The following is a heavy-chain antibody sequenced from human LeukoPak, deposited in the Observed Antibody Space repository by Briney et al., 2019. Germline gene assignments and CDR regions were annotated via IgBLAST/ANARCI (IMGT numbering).Heavy chain of an antibody. CDR2: ISYDGSNK. V-gene: IGHV3-30*04. CDR1: GFTFSSYA. J-gene: IGHJ4*02. D-gene: IGHD3-22*01. Sequence: PGGSLRLSCAASGFTFSSYAMHWVRQAPGKGLEWVAVISYDGSNKYYADSVKGRFTISRDNSKSTLYLQMNSLRAEDAAVYYCARLDSSGYYYHFDYWGQGTLVTVSS. CDR3: ARLDSSGYYYHFDY.